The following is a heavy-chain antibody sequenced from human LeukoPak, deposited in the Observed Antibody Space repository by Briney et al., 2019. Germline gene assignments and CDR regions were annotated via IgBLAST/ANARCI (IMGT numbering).Heavy chain of an antibody. V-gene: IGHV4-59*01. Sequence: AWETLSLTCSVSGGSISSYYWSWIRQPPGKGLEWIGYIYYSGSTNYNPSLKSRVTISVDTSKNQFSLKLSSVTAADTAVYYCARVYDSSGYSLYYFDYWGQGTLVTVSS. CDR1: GGSISSYY. J-gene: IGHJ4*02. D-gene: IGHD3-22*01. CDR2: IYYSGST. CDR3: ARVYDSSGYSLYYFDY.